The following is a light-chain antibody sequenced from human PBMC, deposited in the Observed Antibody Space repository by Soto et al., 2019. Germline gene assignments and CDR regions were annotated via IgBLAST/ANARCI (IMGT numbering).Light chain of an antibody. CDR3: QQFNSYRFT. Sequence: AIQLTQSPSSLSASVGDRVTITCRASQGISSALAWYQQKPGKAPKLLIYDASSLESGVPSRFSGSGSGTDFTLTISSLQPVDFATYYCQQFNSYRFTFGPGTKVDIK. CDR1: QGISSA. J-gene: IGKJ3*01. V-gene: IGKV1-13*02. CDR2: DAS.